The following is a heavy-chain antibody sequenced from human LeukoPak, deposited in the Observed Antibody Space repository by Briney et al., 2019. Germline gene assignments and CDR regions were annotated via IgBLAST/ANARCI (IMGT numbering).Heavy chain of an antibody. CDR2: INPHTGDT. V-gene: IGHV1-2*02. CDR1: GYTFSDYY. Sequence: ASVKVSCKASGYTFSDYYMHWVRQAPGQGLELMGWINPHTGDTNYALTFQGRVTMTRDTSTSTAYMDLSWLRSDDTAVFYCARVSGTGWNDFWGQGALVTVSS. CDR3: ARVSGTGWNDF. J-gene: IGHJ4*02. D-gene: IGHD3/OR15-3a*01.